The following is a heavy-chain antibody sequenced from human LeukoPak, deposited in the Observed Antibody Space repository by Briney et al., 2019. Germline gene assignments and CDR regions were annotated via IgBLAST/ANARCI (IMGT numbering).Heavy chain of an antibody. D-gene: IGHD3-10*01. J-gene: IGHJ4*02. V-gene: IGHV3-23*01. CDR1: GFTFSSYA. CDR2: ISGGAGGA. CDR3: AKDGGYGSGSYYPDY. Sequence: SGGSLRLSCAASGFTFSSYAMNWVRQAPGKGLEWVSSISGGAGGASYADSVKGRFTMSRDNSKNTLYLQMNSLRAEDTAVYCCAKDGGYGSGSYYPDYWGQGTLVTVSS.